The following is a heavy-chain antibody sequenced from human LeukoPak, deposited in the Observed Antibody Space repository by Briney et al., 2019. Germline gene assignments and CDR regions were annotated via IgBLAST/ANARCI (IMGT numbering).Heavy chain of an antibody. V-gene: IGHV3-11*04. J-gene: IGHJ6*03. D-gene: IGHD3-16*01. CDR2: ISSSGSTI. CDR3: ARGGGFLYYYYYYMDV. Sequence: GGSLRLSCAASGFTFSDYYMSWIRQAPGKGLEWVSYISSSGSTIYYADSVEGRFTISRDNAKNSLYLQMNSLRAEDTAVYYWARGGGFLYYYYYYMDVWGKGTTVTVSS. CDR1: GFTFSDYY.